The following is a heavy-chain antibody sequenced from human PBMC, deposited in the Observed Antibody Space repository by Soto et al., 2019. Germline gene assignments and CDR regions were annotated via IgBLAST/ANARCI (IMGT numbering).Heavy chain of an antibody. CDR3: ASMGYCSSTSCYQSDY. Sequence: SETLSLTCTVSGGSISSYYWSWIRQPPGKGLEWIGYIYYSGSTNYNPSLKSRVTISVDTSKSQFSLKLSSVTAADTAVYYCASMGYCSSTSCYQSDYWGQGTLVTVSS. V-gene: IGHV4-59*08. D-gene: IGHD2-2*01. J-gene: IGHJ4*02. CDR2: IYYSGST. CDR1: GGSISSYY.